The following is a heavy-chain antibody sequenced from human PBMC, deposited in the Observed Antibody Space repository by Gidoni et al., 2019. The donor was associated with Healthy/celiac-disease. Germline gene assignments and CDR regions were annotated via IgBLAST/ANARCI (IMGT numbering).Heavy chain of an antibody. J-gene: IGHJ4*02. Sequence: QVQLVQSGCVLKTPGASVKVSCKASGYTFTSYAMNWVRQAPGQGLEGMGWINTNTGSPTYAQAVTGRFVFSLDTAVSTAYLQISSLRAEDTAVYYCARGDGRSGYYCSVDYWGQGTLVTVSS. V-gene: IGHV7-4-1*02. CDR1: GYTFTSYA. CDR3: ARGDGRSGYYCSVDY. CDR2: INTNTGSP. D-gene: IGHD3-22*01.